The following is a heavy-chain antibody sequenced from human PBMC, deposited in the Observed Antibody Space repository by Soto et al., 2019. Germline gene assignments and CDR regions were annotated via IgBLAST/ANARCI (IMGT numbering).Heavy chain of an antibody. Sequence: QVQLVESGGGVVQPGRSLRLSCEASGFTFSSYGMHWVRQAPGKGLEWVAVISYDGSNKYYADSVKGRFTISRDNSKNTLSLQMNSLRAEDTAVYYCAKDRSWKAPYYYFGMDVWGQGATVTVSS. D-gene: IGHD1-1*01. CDR2: ISYDGSNK. J-gene: IGHJ6*02. CDR1: GFTFSSYG. V-gene: IGHV3-30*18. CDR3: AKDRSWKAPYYYFGMDV.